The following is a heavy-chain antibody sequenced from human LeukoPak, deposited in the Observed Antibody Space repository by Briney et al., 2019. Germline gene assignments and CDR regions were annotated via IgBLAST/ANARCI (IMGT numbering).Heavy chain of an antibody. Sequence: GSSLRLSCAASGFTFSSYGMHWVGQAPGKGLEWVAVISYDGSNKYYADSVKGRFSISRDNSKNTLYLQMNSLRAEDTAVYYCAKDRGFRSGYYYLDYWGQGTLVTVSS. V-gene: IGHV3-30*18. CDR2: ISYDGSNK. J-gene: IGHJ4*02. D-gene: IGHD3-3*01. CDR1: GFTFSSYG. CDR3: AKDRGFRSGYYYLDY.